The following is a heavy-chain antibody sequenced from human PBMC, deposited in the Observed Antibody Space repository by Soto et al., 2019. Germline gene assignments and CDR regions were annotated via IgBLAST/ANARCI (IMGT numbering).Heavy chain of an antibody. CDR3: ASDLAAAGPFDC. CDR2: ISAYNGNT. V-gene: IGHV1-18*01. D-gene: IGHD6-13*01. J-gene: IGHJ4*02. CDR1: GYTFTNYV. Sequence: QVQLVQSGSEVKKPGASVKVSCKASGYTFTNYVFSWVRQAPGQGLEWMGWISAYNGNTNYPQKLQGRVTMTTDTSTSTAYMELRSLRSDDTAVYYCASDLAAAGPFDCWGQGTQVTVSS.